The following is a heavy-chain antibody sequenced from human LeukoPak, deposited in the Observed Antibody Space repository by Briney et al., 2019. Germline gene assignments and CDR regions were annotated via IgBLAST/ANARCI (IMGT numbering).Heavy chain of an antibody. J-gene: IGHJ4*02. D-gene: IGHD6-6*01. CDR3: AREYSSSSVDH. V-gene: IGHV4-39*01. Sequence: PSETLSLTCTVSGGSINNNDYYWGWVRQSPGMGLEWIGSIYYSGYTYFNSSLKSRVTIAVDTSKNQFSLKLSSVTAADTAVYYCAREYSSSSVDHWGQGTLVTVSS. CDR1: GGSINNNDYY. CDR2: IYYSGYT.